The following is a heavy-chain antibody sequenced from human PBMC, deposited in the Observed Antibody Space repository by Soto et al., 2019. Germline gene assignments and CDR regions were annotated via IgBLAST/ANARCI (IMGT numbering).Heavy chain of an antibody. D-gene: IGHD1-20*01. J-gene: IGHJ4*02. CDR3: ARDYITHTKYPFDS. V-gene: IGHV4-61*08. CDR1: GVSVSSRGFY. CDR2: IAYSGTT. Sequence: QVHLQESGPGLVKPSETLSLLCTVSGVSVSSRGFYWRWIRQSPERGLEWIGYIAYSGTTNYNPSLNSVVAISVVTSNNQFSLRLSSVTAADTAGYFCARDYITHTKYPFDSWGQGTRVTVS.